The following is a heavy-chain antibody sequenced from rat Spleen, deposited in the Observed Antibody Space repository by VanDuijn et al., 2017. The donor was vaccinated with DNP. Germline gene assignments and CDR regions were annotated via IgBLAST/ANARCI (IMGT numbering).Heavy chain of an antibody. V-gene: IGHV5-20*01. CDR3: AKNSGYYFDY. Sequence: EVQLVESGGGLVQPGRSLKLSCAASGFTFRDYYMAWVRQAPTKGLEWVAYISYDGGITSYGDSVKGRFTISRDNAKSSLYLQMNSLKSEDTATYYCAKNSGYYFDYWGQGVMVTVSS. CDR1: GFTFRDYY. D-gene: IGHD4-3*01. J-gene: IGHJ2*01. CDR2: ISYDGGIT.